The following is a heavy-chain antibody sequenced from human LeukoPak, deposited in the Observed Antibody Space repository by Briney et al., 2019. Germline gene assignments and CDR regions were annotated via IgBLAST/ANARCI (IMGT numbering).Heavy chain of an antibody. CDR3: ARDRVWWED. V-gene: IGHV3-7*01. J-gene: IGHJ4*02. CDR2: INQDSSEK. CDR1: GITFRNYW. D-gene: IGHD1-26*01. Sequence: GGSLRLSCVASGITFRNYWMSWVRQAPGKGLEWVANINQDSSEKYYVDSVKGRFTISRDNAKNSLYLQMNSLRAEDTAVYYCARDRVWWEDWGQGALVTVSS.